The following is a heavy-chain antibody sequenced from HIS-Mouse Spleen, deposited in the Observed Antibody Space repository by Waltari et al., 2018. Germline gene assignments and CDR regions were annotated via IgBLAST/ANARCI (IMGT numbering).Heavy chain of an antibody. CDR3: ARKRTASGWFDP. D-gene: IGHD2-21*02. V-gene: IGHV4-39*01. CDR2: IYYNGST. CDR1: GGSISSSSYY. J-gene: IGHJ5*02. Sequence: QLQLQESGPGLVKPSETRSLTCTVSGGSISSSSYYWGWIRQPPGKGLEWIGSIYYNGSTYYNPSLKSRVTISVDTSKNQFSLKLSSVTAADTAVYYCARKRTASGWFDPWGQGTLVTVSS.